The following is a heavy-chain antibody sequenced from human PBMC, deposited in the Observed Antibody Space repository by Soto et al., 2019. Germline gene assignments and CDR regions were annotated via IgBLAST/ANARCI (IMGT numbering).Heavy chain of an antibody. CDR1: GFTFSDYY. CDR3: ARESAMTTVTTAVAFDV. Sequence: GGSLRLSCSASGFTFSDYYMSWIRQAPGKGLEWVSYISFNGGTIYYADSVKGRFTISRDNVKNSLYLQMNSLGAEDTAVYYCARESAMTTVTTAVAFDVWGQGTMVTVSS. CDR2: ISFNGGTI. J-gene: IGHJ3*01. V-gene: IGHV3-11*01. D-gene: IGHD4-4*01.